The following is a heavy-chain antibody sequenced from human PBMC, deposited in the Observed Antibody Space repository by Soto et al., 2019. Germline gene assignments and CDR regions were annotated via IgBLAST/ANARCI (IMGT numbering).Heavy chain of an antibody. Sequence: QVQLQESAPGLVKPSETLSLTCTVSGGSVSSYYWSWIRQPPGKGLEWIGYIYYSGSTNYNPSLKSRVTISVDTSNKQYSLKLSSVAAADTALYYCARRYGRPFDIWGQGTMVTVSS. V-gene: IGHV4-59*08. CDR2: IYYSGST. D-gene: IGHD4-17*01. J-gene: IGHJ3*02. CDR1: GGSVSSYY. CDR3: ARRYGRPFDI.